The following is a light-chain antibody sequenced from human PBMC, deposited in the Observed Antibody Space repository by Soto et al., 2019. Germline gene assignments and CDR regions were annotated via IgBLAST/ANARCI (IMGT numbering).Light chain of an antibody. J-gene: IGLJ3*02. CDR1: SSDVGGYNY. CDR3: ISYTSSSTWV. Sequence: QSALTQPASVSGSPGQSITISCTGTSSDVGGYNYVSWYQQHPGTAPKLMIYEVSNRPSGVSDRFSGSRSGNTASLTISGLQAEDESGYYCISYTSSSTWVFGGGTKLTVL. V-gene: IGLV2-14*01. CDR2: EVS.